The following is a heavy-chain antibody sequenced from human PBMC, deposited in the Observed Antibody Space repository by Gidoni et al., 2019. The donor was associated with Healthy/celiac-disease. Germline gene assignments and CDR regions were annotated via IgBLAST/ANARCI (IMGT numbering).Heavy chain of an antibody. CDR2: ISYDGSNK. V-gene: IGHV3-30*01. Sequence: QVQLVESGGGVVQPGRSLRLSCAASGFTFSSYARHWVRQAPGKGLEWVAVISYDGSNKYYADSVKGRFTISRDNSKNTLYLQMNSLRAEDTAVYYCARDSSSALDYWGQGTLVTVSS. CDR3: ARDSSSALDY. J-gene: IGHJ4*02. CDR1: GFTFSSYA. D-gene: IGHD6-6*01.